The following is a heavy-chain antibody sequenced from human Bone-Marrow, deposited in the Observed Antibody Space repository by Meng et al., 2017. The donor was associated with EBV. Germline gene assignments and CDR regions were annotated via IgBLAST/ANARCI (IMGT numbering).Heavy chain of an antibody. CDR1: GGTFRSDA. Sequence: QGHLVPSGAGVKKPGSSVMASCKTSGGTFRSDAISWVRQAPEQGLVWMGGLIPMTGVAHYAQKFQDRVSIIADESTSTHYLELSSLRSEDTAIYFCASESGRGFTPDYWGQGTLVTVSS. V-gene: IGHV1-69*01. D-gene: IGHD3-10*01. J-gene: IGHJ4*02. CDR3: ASESGRGFTPDY. CDR2: LIPMTGVA.